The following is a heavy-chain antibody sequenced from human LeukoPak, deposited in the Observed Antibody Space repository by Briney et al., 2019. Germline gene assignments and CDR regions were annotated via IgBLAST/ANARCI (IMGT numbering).Heavy chain of an antibody. J-gene: IGHJ4*02. D-gene: IGHD2-21*01. CDR3: ARVTYSIFDY. V-gene: IGHV4-38-2*02. Sequence: SETLSLTCSVSGYSISSAYYWGWIRPPPGKGLEWIGTMYHSGSTNYNPSLKSRVTISVDTSKNQFSLKLSSVTAADTAVYYCARVTYSIFDYWGQGTLVTVSS. CDR1: GYSISSAYY. CDR2: MYHSGST.